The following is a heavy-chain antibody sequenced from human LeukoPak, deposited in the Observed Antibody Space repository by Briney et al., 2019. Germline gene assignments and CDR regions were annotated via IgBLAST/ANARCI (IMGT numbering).Heavy chain of an antibody. V-gene: IGHV3-33*01. J-gene: IGHJ4*02. CDR2: IWYDGSNK. Sequence: SGGSLRLSCAASGFTFSSYGMHWVRQAPGKGLEWVAVIWYDGSNKYYADSVKGRFTISRDNAKNSLYLQMNSLRAEDTAVYYCARSYSGYVDYWGQGTLVTVSS. CDR1: GFTFSSYG. CDR3: ARSYSGYVDY. D-gene: IGHD4-11*01.